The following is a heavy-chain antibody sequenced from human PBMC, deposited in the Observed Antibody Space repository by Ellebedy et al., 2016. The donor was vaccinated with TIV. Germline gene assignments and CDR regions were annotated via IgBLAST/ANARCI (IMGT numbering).Heavy chain of an antibody. CDR1: GFTVSSNY. CDR3: ARVRSGSYDY. CDR2: LYSGGST. V-gene: IGHV3-66*01. D-gene: IGHD1-26*01. J-gene: IGHJ4*02. Sequence: PGGSLRLSCAASGFTVSSNYMSWVRQAPGKGLEWVSVLYSGGSTYYADSVKGRFTISRDNSKNTLYLQMNSLRAEDTAVYYCARVRSGSYDYWGQGTLVTVSS.